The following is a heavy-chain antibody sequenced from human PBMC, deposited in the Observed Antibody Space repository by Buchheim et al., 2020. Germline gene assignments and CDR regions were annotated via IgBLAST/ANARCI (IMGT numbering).Heavy chain of an antibody. Sequence: QVQLVQSGAEVKKPGASVKVSCKASGYTFTSYDINWVRQATGQGLEWMGWMNPNSGNTGYAQKFQGRVTMTRNTSISTAYMELSSLRSEDTAVHYCARGGRDSSSWYDYYYYYGMDVWGQGTT. V-gene: IGHV1-8*01. CDR2: MNPNSGNT. J-gene: IGHJ6*02. CDR1: GYTFTSYD. CDR3: ARGGRDSSSWYDYYYYYGMDV. D-gene: IGHD6-13*01.